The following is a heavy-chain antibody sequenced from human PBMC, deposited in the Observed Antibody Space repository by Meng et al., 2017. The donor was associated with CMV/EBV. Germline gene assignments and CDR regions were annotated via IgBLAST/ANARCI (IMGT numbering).Heavy chain of an antibody. CDR2: ISSSSSTI. CDR1: GFTFSSYS. D-gene: IGHD3-22*01. J-gene: IGHJ4*02. Sequence: GESLKISCAASGFTFSSYSMNWVRQAPGKGLEWVSYISSSSSTIYYADSVKGRFTISRDNAKTSLYLQMNSLRAEDTAVYYCARDPGVVVTNYFDYWGQGTLVTVSS. CDR3: ARDPGVVVTNYFDY. V-gene: IGHV3-48*04.